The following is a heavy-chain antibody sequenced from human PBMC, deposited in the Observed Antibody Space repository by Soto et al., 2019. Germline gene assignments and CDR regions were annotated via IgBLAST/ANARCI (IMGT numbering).Heavy chain of an antibody. CDR2: ISYDGSMK. V-gene: IGHV3-30-3*01. CDR1: GFTFRTYT. J-gene: IGHJ3*02. CDR3: ARDGLSVQTDGFDI. Sequence: QVQLVESGGGVVQPETSLRLSCAASGFTFRTYTMHWVRQAPGKGLEWVALISYDGSMKHYADSVKGRFTISKDNPKDTLILQMDSLRSEDTAVYYCARDGLSVQTDGFDIWGQGTMVTVSS.